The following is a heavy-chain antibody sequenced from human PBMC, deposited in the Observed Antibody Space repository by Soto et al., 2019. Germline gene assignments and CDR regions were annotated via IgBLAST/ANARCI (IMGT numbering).Heavy chain of an antibody. Sequence: QVQLVQSGAEVKKPGASVTVSCKTSGYTFSNYGINWVRQAPGQGLEWMGWISGYNGNTNYAQTVQGRVTMTTETSPGTVYMELRSLKSDDTAIYYCSRFIMVGGWFDPNYYHGMDVWGQGTTVTVSS. CDR3: SRFIMVGGWFDPNYYHGMDV. CDR1: GYTFSNYG. D-gene: IGHD6-19*01. J-gene: IGHJ6*02. V-gene: IGHV1-18*01. CDR2: ISGYNGNT.